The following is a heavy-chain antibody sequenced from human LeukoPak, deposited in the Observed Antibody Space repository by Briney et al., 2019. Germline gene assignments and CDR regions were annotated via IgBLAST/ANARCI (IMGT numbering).Heavy chain of an antibody. J-gene: IGHJ4*02. Sequence: SETLSLTCTDSGGSISSHYWSWIRQPPGKGLEWIGYIYCSGSTNYNSSLKGRVTISVDTSKTQFSLKLRSVTAAGTAVYYCARHYDVWSGYLDYWGQGTLVTVSS. D-gene: IGHD3-3*01. V-gene: IGHV4-59*11. CDR1: GGSISSHY. CDR2: IYCSGST. CDR3: ARHYDVWSGYLDY.